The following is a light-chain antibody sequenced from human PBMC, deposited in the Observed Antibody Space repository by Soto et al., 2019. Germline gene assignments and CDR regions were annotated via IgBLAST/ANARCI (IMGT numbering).Light chain of an antibody. J-gene: IGKJ4*01. CDR1: QHVTTTY. V-gene: IGKV3-20*01. CDR3: QQYDISFT. Sequence: IVLTQSPATLSLSPGERATLSCTASQHVTTTYIAWYQQKFGQAPRLLIYGASTRATGTPDRFTGGGFGTVFTLTISRVEPEDFAVYYCQQYDISFTFGGGTKVEIK. CDR2: GAS.